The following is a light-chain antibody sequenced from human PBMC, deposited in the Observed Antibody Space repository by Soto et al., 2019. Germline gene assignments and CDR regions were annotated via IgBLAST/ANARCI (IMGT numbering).Light chain of an antibody. CDR3: QQSYSTPLP. CDR2: AAS. V-gene: IGKV1-39*01. Sequence: DIQMTPSPSSLSASVGDRVTITCRASQSITSHLHWYQQKPGNATKLLIYAASSLQSGVPSRFSGSGSVTDFTLTISSLQSEDFAPYYCQQSYSTPLPFGGGTKVGIK. CDR1: QSITSH. J-gene: IGKJ4*01.